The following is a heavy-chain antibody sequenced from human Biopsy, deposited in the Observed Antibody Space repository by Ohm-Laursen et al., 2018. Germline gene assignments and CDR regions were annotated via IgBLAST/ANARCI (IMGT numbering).Heavy chain of an antibody. CDR3: AREGLDWDNRRYKGLDV. CDR1: GDSISSDY. D-gene: IGHD1/OR15-1a*01. Sequence: SDTLSLTCPVSGDSISSDYWTWIRRPAGKGLEWIGRIYGSGSTNYNPSLRGRVTLSGDTSKNQVSLRLRSVTAADTAVYYCAREGLDWDNRRYKGLDVWGQGATVIVSS. J-gene: IGHJ6*02. V-gene: IGHV4-4*07. CDR2: IYGSGST.